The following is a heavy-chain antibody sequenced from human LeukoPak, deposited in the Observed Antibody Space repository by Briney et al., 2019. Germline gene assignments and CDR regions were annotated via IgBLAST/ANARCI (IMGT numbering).Heavy chain of an antibody. CDR3: ARGSRDGYNYDLLDY. D-gene: IGHD5-24*01. J-gene: IGHJ4*02. V-gene: IGHV3-30*19. CDR1: GFTFNSYG. CDR2: LWYDGSNK. Sequence: SGGSLRLSCAASGFTFNSYGMHWVRQAPGKGLEWVAVLWYDGSNKYYADSVKGRFTISRDNSKNTRYLQMNSLRAEDTAVYYCARGSRDGYNYDLLDYWGQGTLVTVSS.